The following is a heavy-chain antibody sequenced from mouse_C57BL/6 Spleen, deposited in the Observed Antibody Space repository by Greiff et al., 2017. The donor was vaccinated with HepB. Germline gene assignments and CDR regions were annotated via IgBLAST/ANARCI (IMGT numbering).Heavy chain of an antibody. J-gene: IGHJ2*01. V-gene: IGHV5-6*01. CDR1: GFTFSSYG. D-gene: IGHD1-1*01. Sequence: EVQRVESGGDLVKPGGSLKLSCAASGFTFSSYGMSWVRQTPDKRLEWVATISSGGSYTYYPDSVKGRFTISRDNAKNTLYLQMSSLKSEDTAMYYCARHDGPSTVVATSDYWGQGTTLTVSS. CDR3: ARHDGPSTVVATSDY. CDR2: ISSGGSYT.